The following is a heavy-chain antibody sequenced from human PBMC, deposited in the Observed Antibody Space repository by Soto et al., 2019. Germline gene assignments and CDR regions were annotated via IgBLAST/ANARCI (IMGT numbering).Heavy chain of an antibody. CDR2: INAGNGNT. V-gene: IGHV1-3*01. D-gene: IGHD3-16*01. J-gene: IGHJ6*02. CDR1: GYTFTSYA. Sequence: ASVNVSWKAAGYTFTSYAMHWVRQAPGQRLEWMGWINAGNGNTKYSQKFQGRVTITRDTSASTAYMELSSLRSEDTAVYYCARVWQGDYYYGMDVWGQGTTVTVSS. CDR3: ARVWQGDYYYGMDV.